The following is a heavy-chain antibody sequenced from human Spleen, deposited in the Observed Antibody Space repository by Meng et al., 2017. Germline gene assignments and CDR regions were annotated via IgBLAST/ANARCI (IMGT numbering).Heavy chain of an antibody. CDR3: ARDRSMFAAMAHY. CDR2: IIPIFGTA. V-gene: IGHV1-69*06. Sequence: SVKVSCKASGGTFSSYAISWVRQAPGQGLEWMGGIIPIFGTANYAQKFQGRVTITADKSTSTAYMELSSLRSEDTAVYYCARDRSMFAAMAHYWGQGTLVTVSS. J-gene: IGHJ4*02. CDR1: GGTFSSYA. D-gene: IGHD5-18*01.